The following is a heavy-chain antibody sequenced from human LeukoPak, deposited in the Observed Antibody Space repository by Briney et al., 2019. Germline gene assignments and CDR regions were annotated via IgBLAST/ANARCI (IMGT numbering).Heavy chain of an antibody. D-gene: IGHD1-1*01. CDR2: ISSSSGTI. J-gene: IGHJ4*02. V-gene: IGHV3-48*04. CDR3: AKSGGRNDFNY. Sequence: PGGSLRLSCAASGFTFSSYGMHWVRQAPGKGLEWVSYISSSSGTIYYADSVKGRFTISRDNAKNSLYLQMNSLTTEDTGVYYCAKSGGRNDFNYWGQGTLVTVSS. CDR1: GFTFSSYG.